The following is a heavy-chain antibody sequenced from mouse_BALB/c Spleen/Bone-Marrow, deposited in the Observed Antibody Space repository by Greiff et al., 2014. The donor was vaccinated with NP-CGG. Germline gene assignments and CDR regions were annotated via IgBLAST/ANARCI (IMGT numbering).Heavy chain of an antibody. CDR1: GFNIKDTY. CDR3: ARWGVTTGFAY. D-gene: IGHD2-2*01. V-gene: IGHV14-3*02. J-gene: IGHJ3*01. CDR2: IDPANGNT. Sequence: VQLQQSGAELVKPGASVKLSCTASGFNIKDTYMHWVKQRPEQGLEWIGRIDPANGNTKYDPKFQGKATITADTSSNTAYPQLSSLTSEDTAVYYCARWGVTTGFAYWGQGTLVTVSA.